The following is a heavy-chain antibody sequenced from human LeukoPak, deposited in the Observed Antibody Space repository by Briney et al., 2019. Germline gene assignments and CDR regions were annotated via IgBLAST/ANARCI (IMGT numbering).Heavy chain of an antibody. CDR2: IYHSGST. CDR3: ARLRKQLAHFDY. Sequence: SETLSLTCAVSGYSISSGYYRGWIRQPPGKGLEWIGSIYHSGSTYHNPSLKSRVTISVDTSKNQFSLKLSSVTAADTAVYYCARLRKQLAHFDYWGQGTLVTVSS. V-gene: IGHV4-38-2*01. CDR1: GYSISSGYY. D-gene: IGHD6-6*01. J-gene: IGHJ4*02.